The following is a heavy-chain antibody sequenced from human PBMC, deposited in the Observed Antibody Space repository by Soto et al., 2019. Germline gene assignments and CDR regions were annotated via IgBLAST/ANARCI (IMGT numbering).Heavy chain of an antibody. J-gene: IGHJ4*02. V-gene: IGHV1-8*01. CDR3: ARTTRSGYSGAWSPFDY. Sequence: GASVKVSCKASGYPFTSYDINWVRQATGQGLEWMGWMNPNSGHTGYAEKFLGRVTMTSNTSITTAYMELSSLRSDDTAVYYCARTTRSGYSGAWSPFDYWGQGTLVTVSS. D-gene: IGHD6-19*01. CDR2: MNPNSGHT. CDR1: GYPFTSYD.